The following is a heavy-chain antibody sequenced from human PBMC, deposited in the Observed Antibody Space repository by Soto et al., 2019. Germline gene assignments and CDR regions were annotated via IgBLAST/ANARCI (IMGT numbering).Heavy chain of an antibody. CDR1: GFTFSSYA. V-gene: IGHV3-23*01. J-gene: IGHJ6*02. CDR2: ISGSGGST. CDR3: AKGSQLEPYGEYYYYYGMDV. D-gene: IGHD1-1*01. Sequence: GGSLRLSCAASGFTFSSYAMSWVRQAPGKGLEWVSAISGSGGSTYYADSVKGRFTISRDNSKNTLYLQMNSLRAEDTAVYYCAKGSQLEPYGEYYYYYGMDVWGQGTTVTVSS.